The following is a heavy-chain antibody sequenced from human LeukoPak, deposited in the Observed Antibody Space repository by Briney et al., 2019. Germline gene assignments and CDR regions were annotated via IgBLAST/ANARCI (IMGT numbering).Heavy chain of an antibody. Sequence: TGGSLRLSCAASGFTFSSYAMNWVRQAPGKGLEWVSSISSSSSYIYYADSVKGRFTISRDNAKNSLYLQMNSLRAEDTAVYYCARDRGSSSWSDYWGQGTLVTVSS. J-gene: IGHJ4*02. CDR3: ARDRGSSSWSDY. CDR1: GFTFSSYA. CDR2: ISSSSSYI. V-gene: IGHV3-21*01. D-gene: IGHD6-13*01.